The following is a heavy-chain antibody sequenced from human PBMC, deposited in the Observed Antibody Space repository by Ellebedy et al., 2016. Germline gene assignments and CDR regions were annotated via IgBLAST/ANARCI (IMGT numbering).Heavy chain of an antibody. CDR3: AKNLRVRLYYFES. CDR1: GFTFRNYA. CDR2: ITSGGGHT. D-gene: IGHD3-3*01. V-gene: IGHV3-23*01. J-gene: IGHJ4*02. Sequence: GGSLRLSCGASGFTFRNYAMGWVRQAPGKGLEWVSTITSGGGHTYYGHSVEGRFTISRDNSKTTLYLKMSSLRDDDTAVYFCAKNLRVRLYYFESWGQGTMVTVSS.